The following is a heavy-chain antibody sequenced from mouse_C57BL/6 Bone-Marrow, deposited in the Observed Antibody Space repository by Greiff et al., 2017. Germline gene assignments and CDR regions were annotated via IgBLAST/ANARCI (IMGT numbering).Heavy chain of an antibody. Sequence: EVMLVESGGGLVQPGGSLKLSCAASGFTFSDYYMYWVRQTPEKRLEWVAYISNGGGSTYYPDTVKGRFTISRDNAKNTLYLQMSRLKSEDTAMYYCARDYDGIPLFDYWGQGTTLTVSS. D-gene: IGHD2-4*01. CDR1: GFTFSDYY. CDR3: ARDYDGIPLFDY. J-gene: IGHJ2*01. CDR2: ISNGGGST. V-gene: IGHV5-12*01.